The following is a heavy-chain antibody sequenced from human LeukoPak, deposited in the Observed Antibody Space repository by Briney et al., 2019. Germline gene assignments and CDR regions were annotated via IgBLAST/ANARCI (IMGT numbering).Heavy chain of an antibody. D-gene: IGHD1-1*01. CDR3: ARPTVPPLTYYYYYMDV. Sequence: PSETLSLTXTVSGYSISSGYYWGWIRQPPGKGLEWIGSIYHSGSTYYNPSLKSRVTISVDTSKNQFSLKLSSVTAADTAVYYCARPTVPPLTYYYYYMDVWGTGTTVTVSS. J-gene: IGHJ6*03. CDR2: IYHSGST. V-gene: IGHV4-38-2*02. CDR1: GYSISSGYY.